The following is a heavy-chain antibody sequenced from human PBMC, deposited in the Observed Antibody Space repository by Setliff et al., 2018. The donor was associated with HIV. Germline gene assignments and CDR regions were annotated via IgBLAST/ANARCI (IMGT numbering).Heavy chain of an antibody. V-gene: IGHV4-61*09. CDR1: GGSINSRDYY. D-gene: IGHD2-21*02. CDR3: GRLSETAMASFDS. J-gene: IGHJ4*02. Sequence: SETLSLTCAVSGGSINSRDYYWSWFRRPAGQGLEWIGHIYTSGTTNSESTYYNPSLKSRVTISIDTSDNHFSLFLSSVTAADTAVYYCGRLSETAMASFDSWGQGILVTVSS. CDR2: IYTSG.